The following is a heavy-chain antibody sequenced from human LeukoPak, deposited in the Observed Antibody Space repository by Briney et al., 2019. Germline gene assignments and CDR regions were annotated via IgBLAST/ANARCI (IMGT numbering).Heavy chain of an antibody. CDR2: IYHSGST. J-gene: IGHJ4*02. D-gene: IGHD3-3*01. CDR3: AREPHDFWSYYFDY. V-gene: IGHV4-4*02. Sequence: SGTLSLTCAVSGGSISSSNWWSWVRQPPGKGLEWIGEIYHSGSTNYNPSLKSRVTISVDKSKNQFSLKLSSVTAADTAVYYCAREPHDFWSYYFDYWGQGTLVTVSS. CDR1: GGSISSSNW.